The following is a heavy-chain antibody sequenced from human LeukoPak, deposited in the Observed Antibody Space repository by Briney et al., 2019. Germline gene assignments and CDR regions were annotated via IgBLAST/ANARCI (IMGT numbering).Heavy chain of an antibody. D-gene: IGHD2-2*01. CDR1: GYTFTSYY. CDR2: INPSGGST. CDR3: ASSVPAAIFNGAFDI. J-gene: IGHJ3*02. V-gene: IGHV1-46*01. Sequence: ASVKVSCKASGYTFTSYYMRWVRQAPGQGLEWMGIINPSGGSTSYAQKFQGRVTMTRDTSTSTVYMELSSLRSEDTAVYYCASSVPAAIFNGAFDIWGQGTMVTVSS.